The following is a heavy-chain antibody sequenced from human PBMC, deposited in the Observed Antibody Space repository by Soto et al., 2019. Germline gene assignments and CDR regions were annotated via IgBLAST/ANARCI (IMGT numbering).Heavy chain of an antibody. CDR1: GFTFSSYS. J-gene: IGHJ6*02. D-gene: IGHD2-2*01. CDR2: ISSSSSYI. CDR3: AREFSPVVPAAIFYYYYYYGMDV. Sequence: PGGSLRLSCAASGFTFSSYSMNWVRQAPGKGLEWVSSISSSSSYIYYADSVKGRFTISRDNAKNSLYLQMNSLRAEDTAVYYCAREFSPVVPAAIFYYYYYYGMDVWGPGTTVTVSS. V-gene: IGHV3-21*01.